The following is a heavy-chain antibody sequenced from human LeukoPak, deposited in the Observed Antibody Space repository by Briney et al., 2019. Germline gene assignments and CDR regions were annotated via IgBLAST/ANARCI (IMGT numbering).Heavy chain of an antibody. J-gene: IGHJ4*02. CDR3: SRVSGWYYFDY. CDR1: GGSFSGYY. D-gene: IGHD6-19*01. Sequence: SETLSLTCAVSGGSFSGYYWSWIRQPPGKGLEWIGEINHSGSTNYNPSLKSRVTISVDTSKNQFSLKLSSVTAADTAVYYCSRVSGWYYFDYWGQGTLVTVSS. V-gene: IGHV4-34*01. CDR2: INHSGST.